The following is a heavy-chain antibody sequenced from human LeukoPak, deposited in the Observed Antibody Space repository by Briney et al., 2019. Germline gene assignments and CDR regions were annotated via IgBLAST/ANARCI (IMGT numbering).Heavy chain of an antibody. D-gene: IGHD5-18*01. CDR1: GFTFSRYS. CDR3: AREDTSMGSDY. V-gene: IGHV3-21*01. J-gene: IGHJ4*02. CDR2: ISHSSSYI. Sequence: GGSLRLSCAASGFTFSRYSMNWVRQAPGKGLEWVSSISHSSSYIYYADAVKGRFTISRDNAKNSLYLQMNSLRVEDTAVYFCAREDTSMGSDYWGQGTLVTVSS.